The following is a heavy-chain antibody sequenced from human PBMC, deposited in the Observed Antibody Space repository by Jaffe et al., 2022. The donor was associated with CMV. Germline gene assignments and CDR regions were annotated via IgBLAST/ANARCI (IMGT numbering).Heavy chain of an antibody. Sequence: QVQLVESGGGVVQPGRSLRLSCAASGFTFRRYTMHWVRQAPGKGLAWVAVIWYDGRNKFYADSVKGRFTISRDNSKNTLDLQMNSLRADDTAVYYCARDNYGSGPPGALDMWGQGTIVTVSS. CDR3: ARDNYGSGPPGALDM. CDR1: GFTFRRYT. J-gene: IGHJ3*02. V-gene: IGHV3-33*08. CDR2: IWYDGRNK. D-gene: IGHD3-10*01.